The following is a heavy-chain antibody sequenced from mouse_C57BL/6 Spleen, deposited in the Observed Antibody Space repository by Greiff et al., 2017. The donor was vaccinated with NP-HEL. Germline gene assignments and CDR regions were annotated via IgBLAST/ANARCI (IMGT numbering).Heavy chain of an antibody. CDR2: ISYDGSN. CDR3: AREEEAWFAY. Sequence: EVQLQESGPGLVKPSQSLSLTCSVTGYSITSGYYWNWIRQFPGNNLEWMGYISYDGSNNYNPSFKNRISITRDTSKNQFFLKLNSVTTEDTAKYYCAREEEAWFAYWGQGTLVTVSA. CDR1: GYSITSGYY. J-gene: IGHJ3*01. V-gene: IGHV3-6*01.